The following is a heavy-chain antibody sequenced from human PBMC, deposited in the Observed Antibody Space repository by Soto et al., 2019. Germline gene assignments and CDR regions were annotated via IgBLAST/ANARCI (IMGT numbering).Heavy chain of an antibody. Sequence: XAVKGSCNASGYSFTSYAMQWVRQAPGQRLEWMGWINAGNGNTKYSQKFQGRVTITRDTSASTAYMELSSLRSEDTAVYYCARGGSGYEFDHWGQGTLVTVSS. V-gene: IGHV1-3*01. CDR3: ARGGSGYEFDH. J-gene: IGHJ4*02. D-gene: IGHD5-12*01. CDR2: INAGNGNT. CDR1: GYSFTSYA.